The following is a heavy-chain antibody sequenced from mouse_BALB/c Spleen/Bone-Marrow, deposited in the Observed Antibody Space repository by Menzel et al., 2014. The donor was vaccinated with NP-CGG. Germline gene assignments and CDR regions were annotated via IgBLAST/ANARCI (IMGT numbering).Heavy chain of an antibody. Sequence: EVQLQQSGPELVKSGASDMMSCKASGHTFTSYVMHWVQQKPGQGLEWIGYIDPYNDGTKYNKKFKGKATTTSAKSSSTADMELSSLTSEDSAVYYCSRDYGYPFAYWGQGTPVTVSA. V-gene: IGHV1-14*01. J-gene: IGHJ3*01. D-gene: IGHD1-2*01. CDR3: SRDYGYPFAY. CDR2: IDPYNDGT. CDR1: GHTFTSYV.